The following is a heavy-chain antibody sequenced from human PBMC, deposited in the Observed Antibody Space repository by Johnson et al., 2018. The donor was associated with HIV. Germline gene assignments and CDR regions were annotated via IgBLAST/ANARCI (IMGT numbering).Heavy chain of an antibody. J-gene: IGHJ3*02. D-gene: IGHD5-18*01. V-gene: IGHV3-11*04. CDR3: AKGGGQLWFYIAFDI. Sequence: QVQLVESGGGLVKPGGSLRLSCAASGFTFSDYYINWIRQAPGKGLEWVSYISSRGSTIYYADSVKGRFTISRDNAKNTLYLQMNSLRAEDTAVYYCAKGGGQLWFYIAFDIWGQGTMVTVSS. CDR2: ISSRGSTI. CDR1: GFTFSDYY.